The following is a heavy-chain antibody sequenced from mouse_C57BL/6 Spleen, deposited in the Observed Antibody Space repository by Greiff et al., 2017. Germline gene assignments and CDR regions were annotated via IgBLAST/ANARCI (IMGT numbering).Heavy chain of an antibody. D-gene: IGHD1-1*01. CDR3: TRYGTTVVAFDY. J-gene: IGHJ2*01. V-gene: IGHV1-15*01. CDR2: IDPETGGT. Sequence: QVQLQQSGAELVRPGASVTLSCKASGYTFTDYEMHWVKQTPVHGLEWIGAIDPETGGTAYNQKFKGKAILTADKSSSTAYMGLRSLTSEDSAVYYCTRYGTTVVAFDYWGQGTTLTVSS. CDR1: GYTFTDYE.